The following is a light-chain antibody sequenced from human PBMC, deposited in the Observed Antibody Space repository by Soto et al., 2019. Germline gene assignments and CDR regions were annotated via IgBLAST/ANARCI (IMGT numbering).Light chain of an antibody. J-gene: IGKJ4*01. CDR3: QQHINWPLT. Sequence: ESVLTQSPGTLSLSPGERATLSCRASQSVTNRYFAWYQQKPGQAPRLLIYGISNRATGIPARFSGSGSGADFTLTISSLEPGDFALYYCQQHINWPLTFGGGTKV. V-gene: IGKV3-11*01. CDR2: GIS. CDR1: QSVTNRY.